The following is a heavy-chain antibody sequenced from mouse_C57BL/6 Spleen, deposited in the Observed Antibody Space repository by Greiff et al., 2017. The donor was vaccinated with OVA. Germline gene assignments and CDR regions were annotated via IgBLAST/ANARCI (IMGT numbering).Heavy chain of an antibody. CDR3: ARGRDGNYWFAY. V-gene: IGHV1-50*01. CDR2: IDPSDSYT. CDR1: GYTFTSYW. D-gene: IGHD2-1*01. J-gene: IGHJ3*01. Sequence: QVQLQQPGAELVKPGASVKLSRKASGYTFTSYWMPWVKQRPGQGLEWIGEIDPSDSYTNYNQKFKGKATLTVDTASSTAYMQLSRLTSEDSAVYYCARGRDGNYWFAYWGQGTLVTVSA.